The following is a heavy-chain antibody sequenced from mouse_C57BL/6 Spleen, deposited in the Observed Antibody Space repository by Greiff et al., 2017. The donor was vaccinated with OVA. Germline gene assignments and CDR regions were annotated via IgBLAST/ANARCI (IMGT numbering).Heavy chain of an antibody. CDR2: INPCNSDT. Sequence: QVQLQQPGAELVKPGASVKVSCKASGYTFTSYWMHWVKQRPGQGLEWIGYINPCNSDTNYNQKFKGKATLTADKSSSTAYMQLSSLTSEDSAVYYCAIWNYGPRGEAMDYWGQGTTVTVSS. D-gene: IGHD1-1*01. J-gene: IGHJ4*01. CDR1: GYTFTSYW. CDR3: AIWNYGPRGEAMDY. V-gene: IGHV1-74*01.